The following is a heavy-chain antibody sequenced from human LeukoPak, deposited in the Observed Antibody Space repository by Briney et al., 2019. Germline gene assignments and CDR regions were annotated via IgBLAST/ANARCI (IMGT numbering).Heavy chain of an antibody. CDR3: YLAYCGGDCYLDY. CDR1: GYTFTSYA. CDR2: INTSTGNP. D-gene: IGHD2-21*02. Sequence: ASVKVSCEASGYTFTSYAMNWVRQAPGQGLEWMGWINTSTGNPTYAQGFTGRFVFSLDTSVSTAYLQISSLKAEDTAVYYCYLAYCGGDCYLDYWGQGTLVTVSS. V-gene: IGHV7-4-1*02. J-gene: IGHJ4*02.